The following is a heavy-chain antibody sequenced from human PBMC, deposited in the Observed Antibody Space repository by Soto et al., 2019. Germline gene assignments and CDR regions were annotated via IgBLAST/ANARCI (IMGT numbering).Heavy chain of an antibody. CDR1: GGSSSSSSYY. Sequence: SETLSLTCTVSGGSSSSSSYYWGWIRQPPGKGLEWIGSIYYSGSTYYNPSLKSRVTISVDTSKNQFSLKLSSVTAADTAVYYCVGVVRGVRVYWGQGTLVTVSS. D-gene: IGHD3-10*01. CDR2: IYYSGST. CDR3: VGVVRGVRVY. V-gene: IGHV4-39*01. J-gene: IGHJ4*02.